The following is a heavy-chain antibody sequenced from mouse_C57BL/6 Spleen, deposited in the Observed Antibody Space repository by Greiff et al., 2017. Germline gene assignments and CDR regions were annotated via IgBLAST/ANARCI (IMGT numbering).Heavy chain of an antibody. D-gene: IGHD3-2*02. Sequence: QVQLQQSGAELAKPGASVKLSCKASGYTFTGYWMHWVKQRPGQGLEWIGYINPSSGDTKYPPQFKDTAQLPADKSSSTSYMQLSSLTYEDSAVYYCARLTAQDPAGFAYWGQGTLVTVSA. V-gene: IGHV1-7*01. CDR2: INPSSGDT. CDR3: ARLTAQDPAGFAY. CDR1: GYTFTGYW. J-gene: IGHJ3*01.